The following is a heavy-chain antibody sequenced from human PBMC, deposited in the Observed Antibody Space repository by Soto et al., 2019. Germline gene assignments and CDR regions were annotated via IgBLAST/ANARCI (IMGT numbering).Heavy chain of an antibody. V-gene: IGHV3-7*01. CDR2: IKQDGSEK. CDR3: ARGNPAYYDFWSGPIGWFDP. D-gene: IGHD3-3*01. Sequence: EVQLVESGGGLVQPGGSLRLSCAASGFTFSSYWMSWVRQAPGQGLEWVANIKQDGSEKYYVDSVNGRFTISRDNAKNSLYLQMNSLRAEDTAVYYCARGNPAYYDFWSGPIGWFDPWGQGTLVTVSS. J-gene: IGHJ5*02. CDR1: GFTFSSYW.